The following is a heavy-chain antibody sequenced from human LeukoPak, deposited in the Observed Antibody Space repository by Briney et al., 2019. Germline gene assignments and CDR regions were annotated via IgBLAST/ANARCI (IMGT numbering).Heavy chain of an antibody. J-gene: IGHJ4*02. CDR3: ASPPLLWCGELFLPLDY. CDR2: TNPNSGGT. Sequence: ASVTVSCKASGYTFTGYYMHWVRQAPGQGLEWMGWTNPNSGGTNYAEKFHGRVTMTRDTSISTAYMELSRLRSADTAVYYCASPPLLWCGELFLPLDYWGQGTLVTVSS. V-gene: IGHV1-2*02. D-gene: IGHD3-10*01. CDR1: GYTFTGYY.